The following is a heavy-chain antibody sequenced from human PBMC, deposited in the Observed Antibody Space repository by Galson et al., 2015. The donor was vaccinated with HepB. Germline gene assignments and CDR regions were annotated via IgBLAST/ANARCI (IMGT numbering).Heavy chain of an antibody. CDR1: GGSISSDY. V-gene: IGHV4-59*08. D-gene: IGHD6-13*01. CDR3: ASQAAGFNWYFDL. J-gene: IGHJ2*01. Sequence: ETLSLTCTVSGGSISSDYWSWIRQAPGKGLEWIGCMFYTGSSNYNPSLKSRFTISVDTSRNQISLKVRSLTAADTGVYYCASQAAGFNWYFDLWGRGTLVTVSS. CDR2: MFYTGSS.